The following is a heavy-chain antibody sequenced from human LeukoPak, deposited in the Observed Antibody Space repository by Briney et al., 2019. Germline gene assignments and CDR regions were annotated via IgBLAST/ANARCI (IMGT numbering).Heavy chain of an antibody. CDR3: ARVYGSGSYYY. V-gene: IGHV3-66*01. CDR2: IYSGGNT. CDR1: GFTVSSNY. J-gene: IGHJ4*02. Sequence: GGSLRLSCAASGFTVSSNYMSWVRQAPGKGLEWVSVIYSGGNTYYADSVKGRFTISRDNSKNTLYLQMNSLRAEDTAVYYCARVYGSGSYYYWGQGTLVTVSS. D-gene: IGHD3-10*01.